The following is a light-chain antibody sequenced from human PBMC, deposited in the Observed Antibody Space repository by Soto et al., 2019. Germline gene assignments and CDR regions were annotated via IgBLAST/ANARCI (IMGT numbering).Light chain of an antibody. CDR1: QSVSTD. Sequence: EVVMTQSPATLSVSPGERATLSCRASQSVSTDLAWDQQTPGQAPRLLIYGASTRSTGIPVRLSGSGSGTEFTLTISNLKSEDLAVYYCQQYNDWLTFGGGTKVEIE. CDR2: GAS. J-gene: IGKJ4*01. V-gene: IGKV3-15*01. CDR3: QQYNDWLT.